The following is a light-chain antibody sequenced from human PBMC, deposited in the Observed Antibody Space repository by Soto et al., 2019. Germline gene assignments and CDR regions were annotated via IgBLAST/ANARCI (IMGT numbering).Light chain of an antibody. CDR2: EVS. V-gene: IGLV2-23*02. Sequence: QSALTQPASVSGSPGQSITISCTGTSSDVGIYNLVPWYQQHPGKAPKLLIYEVSRRPSGISNRFSGSKSGNTASLTISGLQAEDEAEYYCCSYAGSSTLVFGGGTKLTVL. CDR3: CSYAGSSTLV. CDR1: SSDVGIYNL. J-gene: IGLJ3*02.